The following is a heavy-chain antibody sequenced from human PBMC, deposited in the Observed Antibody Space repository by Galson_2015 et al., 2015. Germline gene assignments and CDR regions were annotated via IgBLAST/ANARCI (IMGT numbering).Heavy chain of an antibody. CDR2: IYTSGST. D-gene: IGHD3-22*01. CDR3: ARETPYYDDSADAFDI. Sequence: LSLTCTVSGGSISSGSYYWSWIRQPAGKGLEWIGRIYTSGSTNYNPSLKSRVTISVDTSKNQFSLKLSSVTAADTAVYYCARETPYYDDSADAFDIWGQGTMVTVSS. CDR1: GGSISSGSYY. V-gene: IGHV4-61*02. J-gene: IGHJ3*02.